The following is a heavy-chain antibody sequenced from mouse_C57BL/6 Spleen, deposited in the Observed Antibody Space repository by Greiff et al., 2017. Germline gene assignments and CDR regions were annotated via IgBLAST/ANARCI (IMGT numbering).Heavy chain of an antibody. D-gene: IGHD3-3*01. J-gene: IGHJ2*01. CDR3: TRGDHYFDY. V-gene: IGHV1-15*01. CDR2: IDPETGGT. Sequence: VQLQQSGAELVRPGASVTLSCKASGYTFTDYEMHWVKQTPVHGLEWIGAIDPETGGTAYNQKFKGKAILTADKSYSTAYMELRSLTSEDSAVYYCTRGDHYFDYWGQGTTLTVSS. CDR1: GYTFTDYE.